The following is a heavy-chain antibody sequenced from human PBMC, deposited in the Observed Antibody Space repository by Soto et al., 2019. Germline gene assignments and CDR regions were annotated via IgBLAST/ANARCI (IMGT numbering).Heavy chain of an antibody. CDR3: ARELMTYYDFWSGSNPAGMDV. V-gene: IGHV4-4*07. J-gene: IGHJ6*02. D-gene: IGHD3-3*01. CDR2: IHTSGST. Sequence: PXGTLSLTYTVSGDSINSYYWSWIRQPSGKGLEWIGRIHTSGSTNYNPSLKSRVTMSVDTSKNQFSLKLNSVTAADTAVYYCARELMTYYDFWSGSNPAGMDVWGQGTTVTVSS. CDR1: GDSINSYY.